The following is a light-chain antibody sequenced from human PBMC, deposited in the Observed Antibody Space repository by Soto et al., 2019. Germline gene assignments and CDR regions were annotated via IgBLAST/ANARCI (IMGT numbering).Light chain of an antibody. Sequence: VLTQSPGTLSLSPGERATLSCRTNQNLGDGRLAWYQQKPGQPPTLLIYDASTRATGIPDRFSGSGSGTDFTLTISRLEPEDFAVYYCQEHASIFGQGTRMEIK. J-gene: IGKJ5*01. CDR2: DAS. V-gene: IGKV3-20*01. CDR1: QNLGDGR. CDR3: QEHASI.